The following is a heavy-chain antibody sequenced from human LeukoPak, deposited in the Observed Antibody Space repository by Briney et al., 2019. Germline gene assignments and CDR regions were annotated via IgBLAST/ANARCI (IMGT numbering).Heavy chain of an antibody. CDR1: GGSISSGGYY. Sequence: SETLSLTCTVSGGSISSGGYYWSWIRQHPGKGLEWIGYIYYSGSTYYNPSLKSRVTISVDTSKNQFSLKLSSVTAADTAVYYCARYPLYGDYYFDYWGQGTLVTVSS. CDR3: ARYPLYGDYYFDY. J-gene: IGHJ4*02. CDR2: IYYSGST. D-gene: IGHD4-17*01. V-gene: IGHV4-31*03.